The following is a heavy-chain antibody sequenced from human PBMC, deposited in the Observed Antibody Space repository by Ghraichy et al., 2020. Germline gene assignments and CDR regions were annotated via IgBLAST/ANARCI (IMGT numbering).Heavy chain of an antibody. D-gene: IGHD3-3*01. Sequence: ASVKVSCKASGYTFTSYDINWVRQATGQGLEWMGWMNPNSGNTGYAQKFQGRVTMTRNTSISTAYMELSSLRSEDTAVYYCARGGYRFLEWPLPDYYYYGMDVWGQGTTVTVSS. CDR3: ARGGYRFLEWPLPDYYYYGMDV. V-gene: IGHV1-8*01. J-gene: IGHJ6*02. CDR1: GYTFTSYD. CDR2: MNPNSGNT.